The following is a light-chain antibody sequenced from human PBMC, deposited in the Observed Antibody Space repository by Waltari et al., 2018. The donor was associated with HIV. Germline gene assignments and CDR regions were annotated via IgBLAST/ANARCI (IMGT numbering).Light chain of an antibody. Sequence: QSALTQPPSASGSPGQSVTISSTGTSRDAGGYNYFPWYQQHPGKAPKLLIAEVSKRPSGVPDRFSGSKSGNTASLTVSGLQAEDEADYYCSSYAGSINVLFGGGTKLAVL. J-gene: IGLJ2*01. CDR2: EVS. CDR3: SSYAGSINVL. V-gene: IGLV2-8*01. CDR1: SRDAGGYNY.